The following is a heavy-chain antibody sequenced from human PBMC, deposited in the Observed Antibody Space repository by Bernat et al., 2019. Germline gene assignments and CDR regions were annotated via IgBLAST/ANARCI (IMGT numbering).Heavy chain of an antibody. CDR2: INSDGSST. CDR3: AREGGGYAPTWDDYYYYMDV. Sequence: EVQLVESGGGLVQPGGSLRLSCAASGFTFSSYWMHWVRQAPGKGLVWVSRINSDGSSTSYADSVKGQFTISRDNAKNTLYLQMNSLRAEDTAVYYCAREGGGYAPTWDDYYYYMDVWGKGTTVTVSS. D-gene: IGHD5-12*01. V-gene: IGHV3-74*01. CDR1: GFTFSSYW. J-gene: IGHJ6*03.